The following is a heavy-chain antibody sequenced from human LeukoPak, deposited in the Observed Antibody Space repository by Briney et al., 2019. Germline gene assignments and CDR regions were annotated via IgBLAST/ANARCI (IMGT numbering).Heavy chain of an antibody. CDR3: VRRGIPSRTYWYFDL. D-gene: IGHD5-12*01. Sequence: PGGSLRLSCATSEFTFSSYEMNWVRQAPGKGLEWLSYISDSGSIISYADSVKGRFTISRDNAKNSLYLQMNSLRAEDTAVYYCVRRGIPSRTYWYFDLWGRGTLVTVSS. J-gene: IGHJ2*01. CDR1: EFTFSSYE. V-gene: IGHV3-48*03. CDR2: ISDSGSII.